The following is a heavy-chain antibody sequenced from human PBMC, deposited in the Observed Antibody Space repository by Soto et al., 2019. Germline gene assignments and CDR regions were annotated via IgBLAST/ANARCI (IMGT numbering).Heavy chain of an antibody. D-gene: IGHD3-10*01. CDR1: GCPMNNYY. CDR2: MGYNGFA. J-gene: IGHJ6*02. CDR3: ARQGFGELHGLVDV. V-gene: IGHV4-59*08. Sequence: SETLSLTCTISGCPMNNYYWSWFRQRPGQGLEWIGYMGYNGFARYTPSLRTRVAISLDTAKNHLSLNLSSVTAADTALYYCARQGFGELHGLVDVWGQGITVTVSS.